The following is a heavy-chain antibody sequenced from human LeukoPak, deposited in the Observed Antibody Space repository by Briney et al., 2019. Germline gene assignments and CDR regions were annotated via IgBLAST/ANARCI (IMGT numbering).Heavy chain of an antibody. J-gene: IGHJ4*02. V-gene: IGHV3-30*04. CDR3: ARDPNRLADYGGDYFDH. Sequence: GGSLRLSCAASGFPFSSYSMHWVRQAPGNGLEGVAVISNDGSHKYYADSVKGRFIISRDNSKNTLSLQMNPLRPDDTAVFYCARDPNRLADYGGDYFDHWGQGTLVTVSS. D-gene: IGHD4-23*01. CDR1: GFPFSSYS. CDR2: ISNDGSHK.